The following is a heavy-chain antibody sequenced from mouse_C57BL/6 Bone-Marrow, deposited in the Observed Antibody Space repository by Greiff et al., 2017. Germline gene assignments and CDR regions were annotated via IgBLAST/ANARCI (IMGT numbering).Heavy chain of an antibody. D-gene: IGHD2-1*01. CDR1: GFSLSTSGMG. Sequence: QVTLKESGPGILQPSQTLSLTCSFSGFSLSTSGMGVGWIHQPSGNGLEWLAHIWWNDNKYYNTALKSRLTISKDTSNNQVFLKIASVDTADTATYYCARIPLGNYYYWGQGTTLTVSS. CDR2: IWWNDNK. CDR3: ARIPLGNYYY. J-gene: IGHJ2*01. V-gene: IGHV8-11*01.